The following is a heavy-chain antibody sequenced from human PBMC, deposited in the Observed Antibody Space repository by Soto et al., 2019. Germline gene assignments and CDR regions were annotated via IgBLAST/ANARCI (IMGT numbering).Heavy chain of an antibody. J-gene: IGHJ4*02. V-gene: IGHV4-30-4*01. Sequence: LSLTCTVSGGSISSGDYYWSWIRQPPGKGLEWIGYIYYSGSTYYNPSLKSRVTISVDTSKNQFSLKLSSVTAADTAVYYCARAASITMIVVVNNYYFDYWGQGTLVTVSS. CDR2: IYYSGST. CDR1: GGSISSGDYY. D-gene: IGHD3-22*01. CDR3: ARAASITMIVVVNNYYFDY.